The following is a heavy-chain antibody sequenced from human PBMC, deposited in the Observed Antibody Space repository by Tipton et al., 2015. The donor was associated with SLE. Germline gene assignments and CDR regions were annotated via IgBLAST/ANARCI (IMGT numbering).Heavy chain of an antibody. CDR3: ARSVGTWGSQYFDL. V-gene: IGHV4-59*08. Sequence: TLSLTCTVSGASMTNNYWSWIRQPPGQGLEWIGYIFYSGGTNYSPSLNGRVTISIDTSKNQFSLRLSSVTAADTALYYCARSVGTWGSQYFDLWGRGTLVTVSS. J-gene: IGHJ2*01. CDR1: GASMTNNY. D-gene: IGHD7-27*01. CDR2: IFYSGGT.